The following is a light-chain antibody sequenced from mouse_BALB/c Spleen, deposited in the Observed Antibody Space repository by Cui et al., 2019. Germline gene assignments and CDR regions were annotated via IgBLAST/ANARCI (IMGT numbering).Light chain of an antibody. V-gene: IGKV4-68*01. CDR2: LTS. Sequence: QLVLTQSPALMSASPGEKVTMTGSASSSVSYMYWYQQKPRSSPKPWIYLTSNLASGVPARFSGSGSGTSYSLTISSMEAEDAATYYCQQWSSNPLTFGAGTKLELK. CDR3: QQWSSNPLT. J-gene: IGKJ5*01. CDR1: SSVSY.